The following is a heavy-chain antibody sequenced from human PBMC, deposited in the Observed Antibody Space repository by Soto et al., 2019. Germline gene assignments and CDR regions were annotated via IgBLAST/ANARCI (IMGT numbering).Heavy chain of an antibody. CDR3: ARASPSSGWYGSVGANMYYFDY. CDR2: ISYDGNDE. J-gene: IGHJ4*02. V-gene: IGHV3-30-3*01. CDR1: GFTFSDYP. D-gene: IGHD6-19*01. Sequence: GGSLRLSCVASGFTFSDYPLHWVRRAPGKGLEWVAVISYDGNDESYSDSVKGRFTISRDNSKNTLYLQMNSLRAEDTAVYYCARASPSSGWYGSVGANMYYFDYWGQGTLVTVSS.